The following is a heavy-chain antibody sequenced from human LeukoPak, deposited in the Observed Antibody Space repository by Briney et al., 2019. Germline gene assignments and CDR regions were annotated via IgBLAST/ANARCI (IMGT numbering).Heavy chain of an antibody. CDR2: IYYSGST. V-gene: IGHV4-59*12. CDR3: ARKPTVTTYFLRFDP. Sequence: PSETLSLTCTVSGGSISSYYWSWIRQPPGKGLEWIGYIYYSGSTNYNPSLKSRVTISVDTSKNQFSLKLSSVTAADTAVYYCARKPTVTTYFLRFDPWGQGTLVTVSS. CDR1: GGSISSYY. J-gene: IGHJ5*02. D-gene: IGHD4-17*01.